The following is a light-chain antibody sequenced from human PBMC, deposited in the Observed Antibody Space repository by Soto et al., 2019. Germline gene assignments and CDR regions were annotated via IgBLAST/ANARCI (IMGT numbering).Light chain of an antibody. CDR2: AAS. Sequence: EIVLAQSPGTLSLSPGQRATLSCRASQSVSRDYVAWYQHKPGLAPMLLIYAASSRPSGIPDRFGGSGSGTDFTLTISRLEPEDFALYYCQQYGSLPLTFGGGTRVECK. CDR1: QSVSRDY. V-gene: IGKV3-20*01. J-gene: IGKJ4*01. CDR3: QQYGSLPLT.